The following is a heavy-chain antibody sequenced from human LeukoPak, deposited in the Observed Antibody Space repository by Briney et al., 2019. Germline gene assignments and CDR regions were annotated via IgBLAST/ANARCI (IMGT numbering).Heavy chain of an antibody. CDR1: GGTFSSYA. V-gene: IGHV1-69*01. Sequence: SVKVSCKASGGTFSSYAISWVRQAPGQGLEWMGGIIPIFGTANYAQKFQGRVTITADESTSTAYMELSSLRSEDTAVYYCAREGTPYSSSWYWFDPWGQGTLVTVSS. CDR2: IIPIFGTA. D-gene: IGHD6-13*01. J-gene: IGHJ5*02. CDR3: AREGTPYSSSWYWFDP.